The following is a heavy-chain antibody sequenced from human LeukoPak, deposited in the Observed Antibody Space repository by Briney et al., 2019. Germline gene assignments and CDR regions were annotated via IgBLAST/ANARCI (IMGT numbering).Heavy chain of an antibody. V-gene: IGHV3-11*01. CDR3: AKAEAGFGESLLMDV. D-gene: IGHD3-10*01. CDR1: GFIFSDYY. J-gene: IGHJ6*03. CDR2: IGSSGSPI. Sequence: PGGSLRLSCGASGFIFSDYYMSWIRQAPGKGLEWVSYIGSSGSPIYYADSVKGRFTISRDNSKNTLYLQMNSLRAEDTAVYYCAKAEAGFGESLLMDVWGKGTTVTISS.